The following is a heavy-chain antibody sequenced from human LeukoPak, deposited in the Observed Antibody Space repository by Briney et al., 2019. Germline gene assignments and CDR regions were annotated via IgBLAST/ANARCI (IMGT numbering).Heavy chain of an antibody. D-gene: IGHD6-13*01. Sequence: GASVKVSCKASGYTFTSYYMHWVRQAPGQGLEWMGLINPSGGSTSYAQKFQGRVTMTRDTSTSTVYMELSSLRSEDTAVYYCARDRVPIIAAAGFFDYWGQGTLVTVSS. CDR2: INPSGGST. V-gene: IGHV1-46*01. J-gene: IGHJ4*02. CDR3: ARDRVPIIAAAGFFDY. CDR1: GYTFTSYY.